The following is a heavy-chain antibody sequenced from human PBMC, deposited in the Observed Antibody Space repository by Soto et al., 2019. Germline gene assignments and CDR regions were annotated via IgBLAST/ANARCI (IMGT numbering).Heavy chain of an antibody. J-gene: IGHJ4*02. CDR2: ISGGGGKT. D-gene: IGHD3-22*01. Sequence: EVQLLESGGNLVQPGGSLRLSCSASGFTFYSYVLSWVRQAPGKGLEWVSGISGGGGKTYYADSVKGRFTISRDNSKNMLYLQMNSLRAEDTAVYYCAKGPAYHYDSSDYAYFDYWGRGTLVTVSS. CDR1: GFTFYSYV. CDR3: AKGPAYHYDSSDYAYFDY. V-gene: IGHV3-23*01.